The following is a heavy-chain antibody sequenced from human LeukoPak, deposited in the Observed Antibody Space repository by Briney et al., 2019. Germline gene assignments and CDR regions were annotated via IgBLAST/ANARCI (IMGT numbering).Heavy chain of an antibody. Sequence: ASVKVSCKAFGYTFTSNYMHWVRQAPGQGPEWMGVISPSGGSTTYAQKFQGRVTITADESTSTAYMELSSLRSEDTAVYYCARDPGYYYDSSGYYYNWFDPWGQGTLVTVSS. V-gene: IGHV1-46*01. J-gene: IGHJ5*02. CDR2: ISPSGGST. CDR1: GYTFTSNY. CDR3: ARDPGYYYDSSGYYYNWFDP. D-gene: IGHD3-22*01.